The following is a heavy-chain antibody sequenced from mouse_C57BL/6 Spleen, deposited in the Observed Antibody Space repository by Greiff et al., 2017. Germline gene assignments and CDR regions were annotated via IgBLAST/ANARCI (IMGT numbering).Heavy chain of an antibody. V-gene: IGHV7-3*01. CDR2: IRNKANGSTT. CDR1: GFTFTDYY. Sequence: DVMLVESGGGLVQPGGSLSLSCAASGFTFTDYYMSWVRQPPGKALEWLGFIRNKANGSTTEYSSSVKGRFTISRDNSQSILYIKMNALVADDSANEYCARWGGRDAMDYWGQGTSVTVSS. D-gene: IGHD3-3*01. CDR3: ARWGGRDAMDY. J-gene: IGHJ4*01.